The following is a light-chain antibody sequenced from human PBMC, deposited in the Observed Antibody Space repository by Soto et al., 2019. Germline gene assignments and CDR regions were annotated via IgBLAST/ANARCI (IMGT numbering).Light chain of an antibody. CDR3: ISYTGSSTSYV. Sequence: QSVLTQPASVSGSPAQSITISCTGTSRDVGAYNHVAWYQQHPGKAAKFMIYEVSNRPSGVSNRFSGSKSGNTASLTISGLQAEDEADYYCISYTGSSTSYVFGTGTKGTVL. V-gene: IGLV2-14*01. CDR2: EVS. J-gene: IGLJ1*01. CDR1: SRDVGAYNH.